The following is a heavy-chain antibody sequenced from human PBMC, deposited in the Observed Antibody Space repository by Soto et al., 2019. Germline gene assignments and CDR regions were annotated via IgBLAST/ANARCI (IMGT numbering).Heavy chain of an antibody. CDR3: ASDLAGGDY. V-gene: IGHV1-46*01. CDR1: GYTFTHYY. Sequence: QVQLVQSGAEVKKPGASVKLSCRTSGYTFTHYYIHWVRQAPGQGLEWLAIINPSSGSPNYAQDFPGRVTLTMDTTTTTVYMELSALRAEDAAIFYCASDLAGGDYWGQGTLVTVSS. J-gene: IGHJ4*02. CDR2: INPSSGSP. D-gene: IGHD3-3*02.